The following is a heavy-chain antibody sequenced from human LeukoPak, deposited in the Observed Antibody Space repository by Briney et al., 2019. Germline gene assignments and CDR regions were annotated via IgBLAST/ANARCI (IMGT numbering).Heavy chain of an antibody. D-gene: IGHD3-3*01. CDR3: ARDPAKFWSGHDY. Sequence: GGSLRLSCAASGFTFSSHSMNWVRQAPGKGLEWVSYISSSSSTIYYADSVKGRFTISRDNAKNSLYLQMNSLRAEDTAVYYWARDPAKFWSGHDYWGQGTLVTVSS. V-gene: IGHV3-48*01. CDR1: GFTFSSHS. CDR2: ISSSSSTI. J-gene: IGHJ4*02.